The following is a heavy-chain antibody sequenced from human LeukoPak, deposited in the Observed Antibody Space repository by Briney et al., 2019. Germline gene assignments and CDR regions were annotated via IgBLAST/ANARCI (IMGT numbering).Heavy chain of an antibody. J-gene: IGHJ3*02. V-gene: IGHV4-59*12. CDR2: IYYSGST. CDR1: GGSISSYY. Sequence: SETLSLTCTVSGGSISSYYWSWIRQPPGKGLEWIGYIYYSGSTNYNPSLKSRVTISVDTSKNQFSLKLSSVTAADTAVYYCARVNGASAFDIWGQGTMVTVSS. CDR3: ARVNGASAFDI.